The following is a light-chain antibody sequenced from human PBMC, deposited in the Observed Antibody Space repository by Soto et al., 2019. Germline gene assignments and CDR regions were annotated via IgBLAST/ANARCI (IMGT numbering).Light chain of an antibody. CDR3: QQYNSYWT. J-gene: IGKJ1*01. CDR2: KAS. CDR1: QSISNW. Sequence: DSQMTQSPSTLSASVGDRVTITCRASQSISNWLAWYQQKPGKAPKLLIYKASSLESGVPSRFSGSGSGTQFTLTISSLQPDDFATYYCQQYNSYWTFGQGTKVDIK. V-gene: IGKV1-5*03.